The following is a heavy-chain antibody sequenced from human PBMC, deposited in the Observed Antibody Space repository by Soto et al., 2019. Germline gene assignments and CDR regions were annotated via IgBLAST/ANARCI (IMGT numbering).Heavy chain of an antibody. D-gene: IGHD4-17*01. CDR2: ISYSGRT. CDR3: ARRRASDYGGNNHPYYFDR. V-gene: IGHV4-39*01. Sequence: QLQLQESGPGLVKPSETLSLTCTVSGASIITDNYFWVWIRQSPRRGLELIGSISYSGRTYDNPSLQSRVTISVATSKNQFSLKLTSVTTADTAVYYCARRRASDYGGNNHPYYFDRWGQGTLVTVSS. J-gene: IGHJ4*02. CDR1: GASIITDNYF.